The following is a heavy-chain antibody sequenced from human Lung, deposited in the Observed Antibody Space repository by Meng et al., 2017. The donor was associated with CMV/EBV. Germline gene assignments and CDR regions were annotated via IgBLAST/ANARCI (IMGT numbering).Heavy chain of an antibody. CDR3: ASGTPGRSYCDY. D-gene: IGHD2-15*01. CDR2: FVNYVDT. V-gene: IGHV1-18*01. Sequence: QVHLGESGPGVNEPGASVRVSCNAACYSCCSDGICWLPPARGQGLEWMGWFVNYVDTYPAPKFQGRDTMTTDIHTNTAFMDLRSLTSDDTAVYYCASGTPGRSYCDYWGQGTLVTVSS. J-gene: IGHJ4*02. CDR1: CYSCCSDG.